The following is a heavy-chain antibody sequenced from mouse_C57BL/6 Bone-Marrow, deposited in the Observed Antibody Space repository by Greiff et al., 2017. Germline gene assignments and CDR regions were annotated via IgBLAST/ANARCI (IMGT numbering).Heavy chain of an antibody. CDR3: AREGFYYGHSGFAY. CDR2: INPNNGGT. V-gene: IGHV1-26*01. Sequence: EVQLQQSGPELVKPGASVKISCKASGYTFTDYYMNWVKQSHGKSLEWIGEINPNNGGTSYNQKFKGKATLTVDKSSSTAYMELRSLTSEDSAVYYCAREGFYYGHSGFAYWGQGTLVTVSA. D-gene: IGHD2-1*01. CDR1: GYTFTDYY. J-gene: IGHJ3*01.